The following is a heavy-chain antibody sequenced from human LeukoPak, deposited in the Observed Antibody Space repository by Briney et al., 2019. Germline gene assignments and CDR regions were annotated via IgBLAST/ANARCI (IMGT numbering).Heavy chain of an antibody. CDR3: ARAAPYYYDSSGYSAFDS. J-gene: IGHJ3*02. Sequence: GGSLRLSCAASGFTFRSYSMHWVRQAPGKGLEWVSYISSTSSTIYYADSVKGRFTISRDNAKNSLCLQMNSLRDEDTAVYYCARAAPYYYDSSGYSAFDSWGQGTMVTVSA. CDR2: ISSTSSTI. D-gene: IGHD3-22*01. CDR1: GFTFRSYS. V-gene: IGHV3-48*02.